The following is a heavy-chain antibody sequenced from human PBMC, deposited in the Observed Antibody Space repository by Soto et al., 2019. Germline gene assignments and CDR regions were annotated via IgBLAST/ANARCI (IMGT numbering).Heavy chain of an antibody. D-gene: IGHD6-6*01. V-gene: IGHV4-31*03. CDR3: ARRGSSSSGYYYYAMDV. Sequence: QVQLQESGPGLVKPSQTLSLTCSVSSDSMNSGGYYWSWIRQHPGKGLVWIGYIYSNGDTYYNPSLKSRVTISVDTSKNQFSLNLTSVTAADTAVYYCARRGSSSSGYYYYAMDVWGQGTTVTVSS. CDR1: SDSMNSGGYY. CDR2: IYSNGDT. J-gene: IGHJ6*02.